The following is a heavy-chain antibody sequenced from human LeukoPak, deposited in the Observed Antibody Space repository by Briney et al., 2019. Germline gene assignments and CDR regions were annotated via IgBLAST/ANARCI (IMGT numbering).Heavy chain of an antibody. CDR3: ARETNYYDSSGYSVDAFDI. Sequence: GGSLRLSCAASGFTFSDYYMSWIRQAPGKGLEWVSYISSSGSTIYYADSVKGRFTISRDNAKNSLYLQMNSLRAEDTAVYYCARETNYYDSSGYSVDAFDIWGQGTMVTVSS. J-gene: IGHJ3*02. CDR2: ISSSGSTI. V-gene: IGHV3-11*01. D-gene: IGHD3-22*01. CDR1: GFTFSDYY.